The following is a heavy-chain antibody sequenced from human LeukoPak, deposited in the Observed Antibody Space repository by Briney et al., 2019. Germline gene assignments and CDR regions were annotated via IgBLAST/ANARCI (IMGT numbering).Heavy chain of an antibody. CDR3: ARLSRGAAAGFDY. Sequence: SETLSLTCAVYGGSFSDYAWSWIRQPPGKGLEWIGEIIHSGSTNYNPSLKSRVTMSVDTSKNQFSLKLTSVTAADTAVYYCARLSRGAAAGFDYWGQGTLVTVSS. CDR2: IIHSGST. V-gene: IGHV4-34*10. CDR1: GGSFSDYA. J-gene: IGHJ4*02. D-gene: IGHD6-13*01.